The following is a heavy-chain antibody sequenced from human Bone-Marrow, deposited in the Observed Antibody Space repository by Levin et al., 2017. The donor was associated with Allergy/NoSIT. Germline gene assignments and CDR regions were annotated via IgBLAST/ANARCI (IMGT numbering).Heavy chain of an antibody. J-gene: IGHJ6*03. CDR2: IYYSGST. CDR1: GVSLSSYY. CDR3: AGESYCNGGVCRPPRGVAYDHYEAV. D-gene: IGHD3-10*01. V-gene: IGHV4-59*12. Sequence: SETLSLTCNVSGVSLSSYYWSWVRQSPEKGLEWIGHIYYSGSTDYSPSLQSRVFISLDSSMKRFSLRLSSVTAADTAVYYCAGESYCNGGVCRPPRGVAYDHYEAVWGKGTTVIVSS.